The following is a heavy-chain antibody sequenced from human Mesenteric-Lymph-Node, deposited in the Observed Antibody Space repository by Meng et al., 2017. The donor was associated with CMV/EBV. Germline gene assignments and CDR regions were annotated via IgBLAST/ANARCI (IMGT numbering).Heavy chain of an antibody. D-gene: IGHD3-3*01. V-gene: IGHV4-39*07. J-gene: IGHJ4*02. CDR3: ARSGFWSGYCNY. CDR2: IYHSGST. Sequence: SETLSLTCTVSGGSISSSSYYWGWIRQPPGKGLEWIGSIYHSGSTYYNPSLKSRVTISVDTSKNQFSLKLSSVTAADTAVYYCARSGFWSGYCNYWGQGTLVTVSS. CDR1: GGSISSSSYY.